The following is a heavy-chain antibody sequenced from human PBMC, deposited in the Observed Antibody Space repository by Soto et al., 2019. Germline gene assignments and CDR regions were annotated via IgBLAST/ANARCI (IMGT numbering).Heavy chain of an antibody. V-gene: IGHV2-5*02. D-gene: IGHD3-10*01. Sequence: SGPTLVNPTQTLTLTCTFSGFSLSTSGVGVGWIRQPPGKALEWLALIYWDDDKRYSPSLKSRLTITKDTSKNQVVLRMTNMDPVDTATYYCAYLLGRGLIRYYFDFWGQGTLVTVSS. CDR1: GFSLSTSGVG. J-gene: IGHJ4*02. CDR3: AYLLGRGLIRYYFDF. CDR2: IYWDDDK.